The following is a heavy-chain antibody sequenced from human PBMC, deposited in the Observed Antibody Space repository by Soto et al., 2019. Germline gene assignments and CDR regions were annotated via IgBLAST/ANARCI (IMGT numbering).Heavy chain of an antibody. CDR1: GDSISSDYY. D-gene: IGHD3-10*01. CDR3: ARVAWEVGELPFFDS. J-gene: IGHJ4*02. Sequence: QVQLQESGPGLVKPSQTLSLTCTVSGDSISSDYYWSWIRQYPGKGLEWIGYIYYRGSIYYNPSLKSRATISVDTSNNQFSLKLKSVTAADTAGYYCARVAWEVGELPFFDSWGQGTLFTVSS. CDR2: IYYRGSI. V-gene: IGHV4-31*03.